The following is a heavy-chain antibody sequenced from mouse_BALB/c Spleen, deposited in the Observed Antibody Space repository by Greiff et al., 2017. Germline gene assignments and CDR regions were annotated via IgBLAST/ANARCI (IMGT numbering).Heavy chain of an antibody. CDR1: GFTFSDYY. D-gene: IGHD3-1*01. CDR3: ARSGSEAMDY. J-gene: IGHJ4*01. CDR2: ISDGGSYT. V-gene: IGHV5-4*02. Sequence: EVQLVESGGGLVTPGGSLKLSCAASGFTFSDYYMYWVRQTPEKRLEWVATISDGGSYTYYPDSVKGRFTISRDNAKNNLYLQMSSLKSEDTAMYYCARSGSEAMDYWGQGTSVTVSS.